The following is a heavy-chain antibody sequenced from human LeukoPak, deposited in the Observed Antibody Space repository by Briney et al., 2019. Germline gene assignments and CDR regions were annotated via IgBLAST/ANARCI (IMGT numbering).Heavy chain of an antibody. Sequence: PSETLSLTCTVSGGSIRSYYWSWIRQPPGKGLEWIGYIYYSGSTNYNPSLKSRVTISVDTSKNQFSLKLSSVTAADTAVYYCARADILTGYYDYWGQGTLVTVSS. CDR1: GGSIRSYY. CDR3: ARADILTGYYDY. J-gene: IGHJ4*02. CDR2: IYYSGST. D-gene: IGHD3-9*01. V-gene: IGHV4-59*01.